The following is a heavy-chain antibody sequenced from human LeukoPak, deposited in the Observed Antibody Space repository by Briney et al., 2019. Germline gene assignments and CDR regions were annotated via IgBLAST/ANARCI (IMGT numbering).Heavy chain of an antibody. CDR3: ARVGGEWELLPFDY. CDR2: ISAYNGNT. D-gene: IGHD1-26*01. V-gene: IGHV1-18*01. J-gene: IGHJ4*02. CDR1: GGTFSSYT. Sequence: EASVKVSCKASGGTFSSYTISWVRQAPGQGLEWMGWISAYNGNTNYAQKLQGRVTMTTDTSTSTAYMELRSLRSDDTAVYYCARVGGEWELLPFDYWGQGTLVTVSS.